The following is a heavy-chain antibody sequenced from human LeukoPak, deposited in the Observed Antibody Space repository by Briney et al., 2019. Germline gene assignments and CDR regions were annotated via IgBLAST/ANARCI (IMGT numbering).Heavy chain of an antibody. CDR2: INHSGST. Sequence: SETLSLTCAVYGGSFSGYYWSWIRQPPGKGLEWIGEINHSGSTNCNPSLKSRVTISVDTSKNQFSLKLSSVTAADTAVYYCASSDYGGNSGADYWGQGTLVTVSS. D-gene: IGHD4-23*01. CDR1: GGSFSGYY. CDR3: ASSDYGGNSGADY. J-gene: IGHJ4*02. V-gene: IGHV4-34*01.